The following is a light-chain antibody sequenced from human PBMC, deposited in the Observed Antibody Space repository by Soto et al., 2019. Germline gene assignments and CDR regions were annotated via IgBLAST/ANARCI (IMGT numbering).Light chain of an antibody. J-gene: IGLJ2*01. CDR3: AAWDDSLNGVV. Sequence: QTVVTQPTSASGTPGQRVTISCSGSSSNIGSNTVNWYHQLPGTAPKLLMYSNNQRPSGVPDRFSGSKSGTSASLAISGLQSEDEADYYCAAWDDSLNGVVFGGGTKVTVL. CDR2: SNN. CDR1: SSNIGSNT. V-gene: IGLV1-44*01.